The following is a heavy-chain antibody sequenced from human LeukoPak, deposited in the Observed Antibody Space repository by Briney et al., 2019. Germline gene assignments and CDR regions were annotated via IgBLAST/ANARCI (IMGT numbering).Heavy chain of an antibody. D-gene: IGHD3-3*01. CDR1: GFTFSSYG. Sequence: GGSLRLSCAASGFTFSSYGMHWVRQAPGKGLEWVAVIWYDGSNKYYADSVKGRFTISRDNSRNTLYLQMNSLRVEDTAVYYCAKAFTISGVVAYFDYWGQGTLVTVSS. CDR2: IWYDGSNK. J-gene: IGHJ4*02. CDR3: AKAFTISGVVAYFDY. V-gene: IGHV3-33*06.